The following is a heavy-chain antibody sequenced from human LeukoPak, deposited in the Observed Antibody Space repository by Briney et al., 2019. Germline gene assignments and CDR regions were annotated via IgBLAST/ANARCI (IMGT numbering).Heavy chain of an antibody. CDR2: ISGSGGST. CDR3: AKGYGDYVRLGAFDI. J-gene: IGHJ3*02. D-gene: IGHD4-17*01. CDR1: GVTFSSYS. V-gene: IGHV3-23*01. Sequence: GGSLRLSCAASGVTFSSYSMNWVRQAPGKGLEWVSAISGSGGSTYSADSVKGRFTISRDNSKNTLYLQMNSLRAEDTALYYCAKGYGDYVRLGAFDIWGQGTMVTVSS.